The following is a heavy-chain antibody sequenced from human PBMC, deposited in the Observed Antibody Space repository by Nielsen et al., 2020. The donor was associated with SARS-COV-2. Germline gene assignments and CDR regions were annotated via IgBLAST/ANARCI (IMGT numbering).Heavy chain of an antibody. Sequence: GGSLRLSCAASGFTFTSYGISWVRQAPGQGLEWMGWISAYNGNTNYAQKLQGRVTMTTDTSTSTAYMELRSLRSDDTAVYYCARDTRQDILTGYTDAFDIWGQGTMVTVSS. V-gene: IGHV1-18*01. J-gene: IGHJ3*02. CDR3: ARDTRQDILTGYTDAFDI. D-gene: IGHD3-9*01. CDR1: GFTFTSYG. CDR2: ISAYNGNT.